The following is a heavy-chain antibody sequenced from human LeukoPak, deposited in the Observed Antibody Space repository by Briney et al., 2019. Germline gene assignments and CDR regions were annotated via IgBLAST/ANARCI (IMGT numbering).Heavy chain of an antibody. D-gene: IGHD3-22*01. J-gene: IGHJ4*02. CDR2: INHSGST. CDR3: ARGRGYYYDSSGTPYYYFDY. Sequence: NPSETLSLTCAVYGGSFSGYYWSWIRQPPGKGLEWIGEINHSGSTNYNPSLKSRVTISVDTSKNQFSLKLSSVTAADTAVYYCARGRGYYYDSSGTPYYYFDYWGQETLVTVSS. V-gene: IGHV4-34*09. CDR1: GGSFSGYY.